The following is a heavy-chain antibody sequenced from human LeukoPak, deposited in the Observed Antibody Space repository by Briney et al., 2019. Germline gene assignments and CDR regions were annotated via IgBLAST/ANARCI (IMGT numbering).Heavy chain of an antibody. CDR1: GFTFSSYA. D-gene: IGHD3-10*01. CDR3: AKDSRRLLWFGELSRGYFDY. J-gene: IGHJ4*02. Sequence: PGGSLRLSCAASGFTFSSYAMSWVRQAPGKGLEWVSAISSSGGSTYYADSVKGRFTISRDNSKNTLYLQMNSLGAEDTAVYYCAKDSRRLLWFGELSRGYFDYWGQGTLVTVSS. CDR2: ISSSGGST. V-gene: IGHV3-23*01.